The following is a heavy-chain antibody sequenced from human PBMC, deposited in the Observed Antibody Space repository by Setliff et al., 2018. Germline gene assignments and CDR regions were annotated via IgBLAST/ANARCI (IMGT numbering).Heavy chain of an antibody. V-gene: IGHV1-18*01. J-gene: IGHJ3*01. CDR1: GHIFSSYG. Sequence: ASVKVSCKTSGHIFSSYGITWVRQAPGQGLEWMGWISSYNDVANYAQNCQGRVTMTKDTSARAAYMELTSLRSDDTAMYFCAISTLSICSGGSCPNAFDLWGQGTMVTVSS. D-gene: IGHD2-15*01. CDR3: AISTLSICSGGSCPNAFDL. CDR2: ISSYNDVA.